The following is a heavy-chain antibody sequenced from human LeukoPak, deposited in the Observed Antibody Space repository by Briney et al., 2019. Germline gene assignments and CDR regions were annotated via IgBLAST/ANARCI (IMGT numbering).Heavy chain of an antibody. CDR3: ARGGGLDV. J-gene: IGHJ6*02. Sequence: GGSLRLSCAASGFTFSSYWMNWARQAPGKGLEWVASINHNGNVNYYVDSVKGRFTISRDNAKNSLYLQMSNLRAEDTAGYFCARGGGLDVWGQGATVTVSS. V-gene: IGHV3-7*03. CDR1: GFTFSSYW. D-gene: IGHD3-16*01. CDR2: INHNGNVN.